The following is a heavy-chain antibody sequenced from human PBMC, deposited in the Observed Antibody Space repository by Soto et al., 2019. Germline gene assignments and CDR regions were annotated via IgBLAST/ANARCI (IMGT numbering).Heavy chain of an antibody. D-gene: IGHD3-22*01. Sequence: PGGSLRLSCTGSGFNFGNYAMSWVRQAPGKGPEWVGFIRSETYGGTPDYAASLRGRFTISRDGSKSIAYLEINSLQTDDTAVYYCTRYSYASSGYYVYWGQGTLVTVSS. CDR2: IRSETYGGTP. CDR1: GFNFGNYA. J-gene: IGHJ4*02. V-gene: IGHV3-49*04. CDR3: TRYSYASSGYYVY.